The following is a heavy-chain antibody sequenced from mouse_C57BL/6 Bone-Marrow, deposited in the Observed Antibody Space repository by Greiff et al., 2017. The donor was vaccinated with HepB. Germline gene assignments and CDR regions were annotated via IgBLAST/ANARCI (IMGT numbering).Heavy chain of an antibody. Sequence: EVKLVESGGGLVQPGGSLKLSSAASGFTFSDYGMAWVRQAPRKGPEWVAFISNLAYSIYYADTVTGRFTISRENAKNTLYLEMSSLRSEDTAMYYCARHRYYYYAMDYWGQGTSVTVSS. CDR1: GFTFSDYG. CDR2: ISNLAYSI. J-gene: IGHJ4*01. CDR3: ARHRYYYYAMDY. V-gene: IGHV5-15*01. D-gene: IGHD1-1*01.